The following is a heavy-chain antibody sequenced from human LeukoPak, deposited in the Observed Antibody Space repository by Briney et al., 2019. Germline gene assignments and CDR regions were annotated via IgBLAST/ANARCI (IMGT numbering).Heavy chain of an antibody. D-gene: IGHD1-1*01. V-gene: IGHV3-48*01. CDR1: GFTLTNSA. CDR2: ISGRSDTI. J-gene: IGHJ5*02. Sequence: GGSLRLSCVGSGFTLTNSAMNWVRQAPGKGLEWLSYISGRSDTIYYADSVTGRFTISRDNANNSLYLQMNSLRAEDTAVYYCARDRASNDYTNWLDPWGQGTLVTVSS. CDR3: ARDRASNDYTNWLDP.